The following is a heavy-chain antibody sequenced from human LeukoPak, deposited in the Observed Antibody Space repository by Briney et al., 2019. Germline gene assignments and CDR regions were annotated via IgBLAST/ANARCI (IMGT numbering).Heavy chain of an antibody. CDR3: AKQLGYCSDGSCYFPY. CDR1: GFSFSSYA. V-gene: IGHV3-30-3*02. Sequence: GGSLRLSCAASGFSFSSYAMFWVRQAPGKGLEWVTIISRDGSDTFYADSVRGRFTISRDNSKSTLCLQMNSLRAEDTAVYYCAKQLGYCSDGSCYFPYWGQGTLVTVSS. D-gene: IGHD2-15*01. CDR2: ISRDGSDT. J-gene: IGHJ4*02.